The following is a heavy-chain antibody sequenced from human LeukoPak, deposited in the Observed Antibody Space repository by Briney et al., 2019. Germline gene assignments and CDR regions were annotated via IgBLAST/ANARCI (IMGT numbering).Heavy chain of an antibody. J-gene: IGHJ4*02. CDR2: ISSTGSII. CDR3: ARDHGYSSGWYDNDY. V-gene: IGHV3-48*04. CDR1: GFRFGGFS. D-gene: IGHD6-19*01. Sequence: GGSLRLSCVASGFRFGGFSMNWVRQAPGKGLEWLSYISSTGSIIYYADSVKGRFTISRDNAKESLRLQMNSLRAEDTAVYYCARDHGYSSGWYDNDYWGQGTLVTVSS.